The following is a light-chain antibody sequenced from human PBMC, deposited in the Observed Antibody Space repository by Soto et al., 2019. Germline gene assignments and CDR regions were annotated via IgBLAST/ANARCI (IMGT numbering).Light chain of an antibody. J-gene: IGKJ1*01. CDR3: QQYENWPPWT. V-gene: IGKV3-15*01. CDR2: GAS. Sequence: EIVMTQSPATLSVSPGERATLSCRASQSVRSNLAWYQQKPGQAPRLLIYGASTRATDIPARFSGSGSGTEFTLTISGLQSENFAIYYCQQYENWPPWTFGQGTKVEIK. CDR1: QSVRSN.